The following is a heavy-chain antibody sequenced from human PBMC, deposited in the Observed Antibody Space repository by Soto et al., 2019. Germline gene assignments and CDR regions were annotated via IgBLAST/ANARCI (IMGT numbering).Heavy chain of an antibody. CDR1: GFTFSSYW. Sequence: GGSLRLSCAASGFTFSSYWMSWVRQAPGKGLEWVANIKQDGSEKYYEDSVKGRFTISRDNAKNSLYLQMNSLRAEDTAVYYCARDPLVVTAIPFDPWGQGTLVTVSS. V-gene: IGHV3-7*01. J-gene: IGHJ5*02. CDR2: IKQDGSEK. CDR3: ARDPLVVTAIPFDP. D-gene: IGHD2-21*02.